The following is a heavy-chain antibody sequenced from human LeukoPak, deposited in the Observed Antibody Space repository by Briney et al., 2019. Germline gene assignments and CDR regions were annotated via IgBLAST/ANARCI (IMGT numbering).Heavy chain of an antibody. J-gene: IGHJ4*02. D-gene: IGHD2-21*02. Sequence: ASVKVSCKVSGYTLTELSMHWVRQAPGKGLEWMGGFGPEDGETIYAQKFQGRVTMTEDTSTDTAYMELSSLRSEDTAVYYCATVVVTAPGEDYFDYWGQGTLATVSS. CDR2: FGPEDGET. CDR3: ATVVVTAPGEDYFDY. V-gene: IGHV1-24*01. CDR1: GYTLTELS.